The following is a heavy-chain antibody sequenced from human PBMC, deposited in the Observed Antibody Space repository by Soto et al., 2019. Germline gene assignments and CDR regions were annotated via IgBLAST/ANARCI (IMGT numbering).Heavy chain of an antibody. J-gene: IGHJ6*02. CDR1: GFTFSSYA. CDR3: ARVAAAGSYYYGMDV. CDR2: ISYDGSNK. D-gene: IGHD6-13*01. V-gene: IGHV3-30-3*01. Sequence: QVQLVESGGGVVQPGRSLRLSCAASGFTFSSYAMHWVRQAPGKGLEWVAVISYDGSNKYYADSVQGRITISRDNSKNTLYLQMNSLRAEDTAVYYCARVAAAGSYYYGMDVWGQGTTVTVSS.